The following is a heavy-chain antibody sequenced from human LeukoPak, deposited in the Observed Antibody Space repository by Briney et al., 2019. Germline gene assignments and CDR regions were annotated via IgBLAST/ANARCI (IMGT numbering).Heavy chain of an antibody. V-gene: IGHV3-23*01. J-gene: IGHJ4*02. CDR3: AKHLSAASYDY. CDR2: IGGRGVGT. CDR1: GFTFSSYD. D-gene: IGHD3-16*02. Sequence: PGGSLRLSCAASGFTFSSYDMSWVRQAPGKGLEWVSTIGGRGVGTYYADSVKGRFTISRDNSKNTLYLQMNSLRAKDTAVYYCAKHLSAASYDYWGQGTLVTVSS.